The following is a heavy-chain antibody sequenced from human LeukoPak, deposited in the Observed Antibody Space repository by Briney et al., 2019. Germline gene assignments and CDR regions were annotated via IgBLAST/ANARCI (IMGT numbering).Heavy chain of an antibody. Sequence: ASVKVSCKASGYAFTGYCIHWVRQAPGQGLEWMGWINPNSNGTNYAQKFQGRVAMTRDTSISTAYMELSRLRSDDTAVYYCARDTSSGFYYGRGWYFDLWGRGTLVTVSS. CDR2: INPNSNGT. CDR3: ARDTSSGFYYGRGWYFDL. V-gene: IGHV1-2*02. J-gene: IGHJ2*01. D-gene: IGHD3-22*01. CDR1: GYAFTGYC.